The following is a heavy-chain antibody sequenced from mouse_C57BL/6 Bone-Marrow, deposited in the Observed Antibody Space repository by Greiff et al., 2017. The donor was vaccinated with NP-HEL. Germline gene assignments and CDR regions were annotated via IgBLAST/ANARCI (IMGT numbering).Heavy chain of an antibody. CDR1: GYTFTSYW. J-gene: IGHJ4*01. Sequence: QVHVKQPGAELVRPGSSVKLSCKASGYTFTSYWMDWVKQRPGQGLEWIGNIYPSDSETHYNQKFKDKATLTVDKSSSTAYMQLSSLTSEDSAVYYCAMRGCLLYYDLYYYAMDYWGQGTSVTVSS. CDR3: AMRGCLLYYDLYYYAMDY. V-gene: IGHV1-61*01. CDR2: IYPSDSET. D-gene: IGHD2-4*01.